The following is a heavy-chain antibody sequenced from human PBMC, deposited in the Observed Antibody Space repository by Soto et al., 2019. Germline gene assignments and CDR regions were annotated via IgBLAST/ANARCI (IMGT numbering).Heavy chain of an antibody. V-gene: IGHV1-46*01. CDR3: ARGGSIVVVPAPYDH. CDR2: INPSGGYT. CDR1: GYAFTSSG. J-gene: IGHJ4*02. D-gene: IGHD2-21*02. Sequence: ASVKVSCKASGYAFTSSGISWVRQAPGQGLEWLGIINPSGGYTTYAQRFLGRVTMTSDTSTSTVHMELGSLTSEDTAVYYCARGGSIVVVPAPYDHLGKGTLVTVSS.